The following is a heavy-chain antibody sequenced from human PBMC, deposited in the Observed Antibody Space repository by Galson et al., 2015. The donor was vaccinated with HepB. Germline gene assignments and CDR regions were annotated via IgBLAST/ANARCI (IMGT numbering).Heavy chain of an antibody. CDR2: IKQDGSAK. J-gene: IGHJ4*02. CDR1: GFTFSRYL. Sequence: SLRLSCAASGFTFSRYLMTWVRQAPGKGLEWVANIKQDGSAKYYVDSVKGRFTISRDNAKNSLFLQMNSLRAEDTAVYYCARDSISDYWGQGTLVTVSS. V-gene: IGHV3-7*01. CDR3: ARDSISDY.